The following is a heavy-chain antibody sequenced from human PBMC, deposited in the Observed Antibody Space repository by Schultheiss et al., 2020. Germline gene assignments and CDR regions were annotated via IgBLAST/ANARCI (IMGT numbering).Heavy chain of an antibody. Sequence: GGSLRLSCAASGFTVSSNYMSWVRQAPGRGLEWVSAISGSGGSTYYADSVKGRFTISRDNAKNTLYLQMNSLRAEDTAVYYCARVVGSGYYMFDLWGRGTLVTVSS. J-gene: IGHJ2*01. CDR1: GFTVSSNY. CDR2: ISGSGGST. CDR3: ARVVGSGYYMFDL. V-gene: IGHV3-23*01. D-gene: IGHD3-3*01.